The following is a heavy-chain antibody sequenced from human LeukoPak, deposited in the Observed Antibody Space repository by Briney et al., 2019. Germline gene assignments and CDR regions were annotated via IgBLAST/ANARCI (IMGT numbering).Heavy chain of an antibody. CDR1: GYTFTSYG. Sequence: ASVKLSCKASGYTFTSYGISWVRQAPGQGLEWMGWISAYNGNTNYAQKLQGRVTMTTDTSTSTAYMELRSLRSDDTAVYYCARGQNFLYDSSGYYHKYYFDYWGQGTLVTVSS. CDR2: ISAYNGNT. CDR3: ARGQNFLYDSSGYYHKYYFDY. J-gene: IGHJ4*02. V-gene: IGHV1-18*01. D-gene: IGHD3-22*01.